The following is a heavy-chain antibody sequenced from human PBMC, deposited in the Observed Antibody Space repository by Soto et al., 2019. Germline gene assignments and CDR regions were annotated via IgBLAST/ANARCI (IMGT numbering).Heavy chain of an antibody. CDR2: ISSSGSTI. CDR3: ARVRGYCSSTSCYNWFDP. V-gene: IGHV3-11*01. J-gene: IGHJ5*02. D-gene: IGHD2-2*01. Sequence: GGSLRLSCAASGFTFSDYYMSWIRQAPGKGLEWVSYISSSGSTIYYADSVKGRFTISRDNAKNSLYLQMNSLRAEDTAVYYCARVRGYCSSTSCYNWFDPWGQGTLVTVSS. CDR1: GFTFSDYY.